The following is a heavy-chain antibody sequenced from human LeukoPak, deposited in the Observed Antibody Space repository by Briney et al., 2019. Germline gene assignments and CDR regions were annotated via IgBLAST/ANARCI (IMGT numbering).Heavy chain of an antibody. CDR3: ASTYALWFGENDAFDI. CDR1: GFTFSSYW. D-gene: IGHD3-10*01. CDR2: IKQDGSEK. J-gene: IGHJ3*02. V-gene: IGHV3-7*01. Sequence: GGSLRLSCAASGFTFSSYWMSWVRQAPGKGLEWVANIKQDGSEKYYVDSVKGRFTISRDNAKNSLYLQMNSLRAEDTAVYYCASTYALWFGENDAFDIWGQGTMVTVSS.